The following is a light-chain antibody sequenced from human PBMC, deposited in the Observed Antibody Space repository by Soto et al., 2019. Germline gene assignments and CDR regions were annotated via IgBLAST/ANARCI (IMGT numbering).Light chain of an antibody. CDR2: GAS. J-gene: IGKJ4*01. V-gene: IGKV3-20*01. CDR1: QSVSSN. CDR3: QQYVSIPLT. Sequence: EIVMTQSPATLSVSPGARATLSCRASQSVSSNLAWYQQKPGQAPRLLIYGASSRATGIPDRFSGSGSGTDFTLTISRLEPEDFAVYHCQQYVSIPLTFGGGTKV.